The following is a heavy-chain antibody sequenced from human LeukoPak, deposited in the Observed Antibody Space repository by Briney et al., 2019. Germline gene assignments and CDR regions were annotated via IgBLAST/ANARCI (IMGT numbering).Heavy chain of an antibody. Sequence: TLSLTCTVAAGSIRISSYYSGWIRQPPGKGLERIGNIYDSGSTYYTPSLKSRVTVSVDTSKNQFSLKLSSVTAADTAVYYCARHGGSPDWFDPWGQGTLVIVSS. D-gene: IGHD6-19*01. V-gene: IGHV4-39*01. CDR2: IYDSGST. J-gene: IGHJ5*02. CDR1: AGSIRISSYY. CDR3: ARHGGSPDWFDP.